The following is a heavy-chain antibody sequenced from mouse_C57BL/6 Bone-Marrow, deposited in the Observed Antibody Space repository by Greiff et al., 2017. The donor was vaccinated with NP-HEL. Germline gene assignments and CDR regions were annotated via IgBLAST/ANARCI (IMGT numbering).Heavy chain of an antibody. CDR2: ISYSGST. CDR3: ARGGTVVALYAMDY. CDR1: GYSITSGYD. D-gene: IGHD1-1*01. J-gene: IGHJ4*01. Sequence: DVKLQESGPGMVKPSQSLSLTCTVTGYSITSGYDWHWIRHFPGNKLEWMGYISYSGSTNYNPSLKSRISITHDTSKNHFFLKLNSVTTEDTATYYCARGGTVVALYAMDYWGQGTSVTVSS. V-gene: IGHV3-1*01.